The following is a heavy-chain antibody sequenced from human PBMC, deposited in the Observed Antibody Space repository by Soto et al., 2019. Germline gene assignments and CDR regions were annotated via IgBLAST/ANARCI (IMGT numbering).Heavy chain of an antibody. D-gene: IGHD1-1*01. CDR3: ARRYGYSFDY. CDR2: IYYSRST. V-gene: IGHV4-59*08. CDR1: GGSISSYY. Sequence: SETLSLTYTVSGGSISSYYWSWIRQPPGKGLEWIGYIYYSRSTNYNPSLKSRVTISVDTSKNQFSLKLSSVTAAYTAVYYCARRYGYSFDYWGQGTLVTVS. J-gene: IGHJ4*02.